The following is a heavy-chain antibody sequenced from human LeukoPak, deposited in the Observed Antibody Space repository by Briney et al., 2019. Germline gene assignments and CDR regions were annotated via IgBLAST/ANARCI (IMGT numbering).Heavy chain of an antibody. V-gene: IGHV5-51*01. CDR1: GYSFTSYW. CDR2: IYPGDSDT. D-gene: IGHD1-26*01. CDR3: ARGSGSYHTTYMN. J-gene: IGHJ1*01. Sequence: GESLKISCKGSGYSFTSYWIGWVRQMPGKGLEWMGIIYPGDSDTRYSPSFQGQVTISADKSLSTAYLQWSSLKASDTAMYYCARGSGSYHTTYMNGGQGSPLSVSS.